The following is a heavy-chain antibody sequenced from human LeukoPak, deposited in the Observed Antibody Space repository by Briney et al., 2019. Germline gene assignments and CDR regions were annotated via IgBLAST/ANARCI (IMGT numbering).Heavy chain of an antibody. Sequence: PSETLCLTCAVYGGSFSGYYWSWIREPPRKGLEWIVEINHSGSTNYNPSLKSRVTISVDTSKNQFSLKLSSVTAADTAVYYCARYASSMVRGVIAPPFDYWGQGTLVTVSS. CDR3: ARYASSMVRGVIAPPFDY. V-gene: IGHV4-34*01. CDR2: INHSGST. D-gene: IGHD3-10*01. CDR1: GGSFSGYY. J-gene: IGHJ4*02.